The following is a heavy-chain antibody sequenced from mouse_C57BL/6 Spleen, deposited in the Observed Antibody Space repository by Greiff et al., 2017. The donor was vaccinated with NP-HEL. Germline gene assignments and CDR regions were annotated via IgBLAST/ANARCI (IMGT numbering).Heavy chain of an antibody. J-gene: IGHJ1*03. CDR1: GYTFTSYW. V-gene: IGHV1-69*01. Sequence: QVQLQQPGAELVMPGASVKLSCKASGYTFTSYWMHWVKQRPGQGLEWIGEIDPSDSYTNYNRKFKGKSTLTVDKSSSTAYMQLSSLTSEDSAVYYCARRGTLRQGYYGVWGTGTTVTVSS. CDR3: ARRGTLRQGYYGV. CDR2: IDPSDSYT. D-gene: IGHD2-4*01.